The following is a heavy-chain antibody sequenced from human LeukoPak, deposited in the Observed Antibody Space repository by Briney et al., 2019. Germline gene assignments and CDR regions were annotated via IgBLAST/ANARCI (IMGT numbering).Heavy chain of an antibody. CDR2: IYYSGST. CDR1: GGSISSSSYY. Sequence: SETLSLTCTVSGGSISSSSYYWGWIRQPPGKGLEWIGSIYYSGSTYYNPSLKSRVTISVDTSKNQFSLKLSSVTAADTAVYYCAREPYYDILTGYYTDYWGQGTLVTVSS. CDR3: AREPYYDILTGYYTDY. D-gene: IGHD3-9*01. V-gene: IGHV4-39*07. J-gene: IGHJ4*02.